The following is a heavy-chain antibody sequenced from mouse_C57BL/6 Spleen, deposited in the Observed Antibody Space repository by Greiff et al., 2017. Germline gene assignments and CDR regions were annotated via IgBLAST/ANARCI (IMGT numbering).Heavy chain of an antibody. D-gene: IGHD3-2*02. CDR1: GYTFTSYW. Sequence: QVQLQQPGAELVRPGSSVKLSCKASGYTFTSYWMDWVKQRPGQGLEWIGNIYPSDSETHYNQKFKDKATLTVDKSSSTAYMQLSSLTSEDSAVYYCARGETAQEKCAYWGQGTLVTVSA. CDR2: IYPSDSET. CDR3: ARGETAQEKCAY. J-gene: IGHJ3*01. V-gene: IGHV1-61*01.